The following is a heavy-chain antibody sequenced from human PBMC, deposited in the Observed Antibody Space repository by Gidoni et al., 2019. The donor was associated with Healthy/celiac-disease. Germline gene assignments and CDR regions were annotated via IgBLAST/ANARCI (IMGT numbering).Heavy chain of an antibody. Sequence: EVQLLESGGGLVQPGGSLRLSCAASGFTFSSYAMSWVRQAPGKGLEWVSAISGSGGSTYYADSVKGRFTISRDNSKNTLYLQMNSLRAEDTAVYYCAKDWGYDILTGYYTSYPWGQGTLVTVSS. V-gene: IGHV3-23*01. CDR2: ISGSGGST. J-gene: IGHJ5*02. D-gene: IGHD3-9*01. CDR3: AKDWGYDILTGYYTSYP. CDR1: GFTFSSYA.